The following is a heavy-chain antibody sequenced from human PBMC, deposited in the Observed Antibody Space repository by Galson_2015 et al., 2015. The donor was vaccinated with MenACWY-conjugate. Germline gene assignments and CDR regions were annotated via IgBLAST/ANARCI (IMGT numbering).Heavy chain of an antibody. CDR1: GYIFTNFG. CDR3: ARDPIGRHDSSSWFWID. J-gene: IGHJ4*02. Sequence: SVKVSCKAAGYIFTNFGITWVRKAPGQGLEWMGWISTYNGNANYAPKVRDRVMMTTDTSTNTVHMGLKRLTSNDTAVYFCARDPIGRHDSSSWFWIDWGQGTPVTVSS. V-gene: IGHV1-18*01. CDR2: ISTYNGNA. D-gene: IGHD6-13*01.